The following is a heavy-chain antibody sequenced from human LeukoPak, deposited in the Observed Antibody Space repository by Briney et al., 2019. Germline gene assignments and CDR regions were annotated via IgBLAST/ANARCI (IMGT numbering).Heavy chain of an antibody. V-gene: IGHV3-74*01. CDR2: LNSDGTTT. J-gene: IGHJ4*02. CDR1: GFTFSSYW. D-gene: IGHD5-24*01. Sequence: GGSLRLSCAASGFTFSSYWMHWVRQAPGKGLVWVSRLNSDGTTTRYADSVKGRFSIARDNAKNTLYLQMNSLRAEDTAVFYCASSIDGHFDHWGQGTLVTVSS. CDR3: ASSIDGHFDH.